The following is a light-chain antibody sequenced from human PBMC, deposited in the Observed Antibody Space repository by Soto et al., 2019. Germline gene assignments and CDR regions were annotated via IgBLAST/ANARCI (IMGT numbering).Light chain of an antibody. CDR1: KSNIGDNN. J-gene: IGLJ2*01. Sequence: QSVLTQPPSTSGTPGQRVTISCSGSKSNIGDNNVYWYQQLPGAAPRLLIFRNSERPSGVPDRFSASKSGTSASLAISGLRSEDEADYYCASWDDSLRGPAFGGGTKVNVL. V-gene: IGLV1-47*01. CDR3: ASWDDSLRGPA. CDR2: RNS.